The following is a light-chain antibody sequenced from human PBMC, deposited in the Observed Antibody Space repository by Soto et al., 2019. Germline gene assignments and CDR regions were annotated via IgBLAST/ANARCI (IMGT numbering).Light chain of an antibody. J-gene: IGKJ4*01. CDR1: QDISNY. Sequence: DIQITHSPSSLSASVGDRVTSTCQASQDISNYLNWYQQKPGKAPKLLIYDASNLETGVPSRFSGSGSGTDFTFTISSLQPEDIATYYCQKYDNLPLNCGGGTKVDIK. CDR3: QKYDNLPLN. V-gene: IGKV1-33*01. CDR2: DAS.